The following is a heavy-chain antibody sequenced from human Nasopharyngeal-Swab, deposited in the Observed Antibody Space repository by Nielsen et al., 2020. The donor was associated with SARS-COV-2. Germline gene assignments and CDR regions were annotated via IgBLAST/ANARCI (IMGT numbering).Heavy chain of an antibody. CDR2: IYHSGST. J-gene: IGHJ5*02. V-gene: IGHV4-39*07. D-gene: IGHD3-22*01. Sequence: SETLSLTCTVSGGSISSSSYYWGWIRQPPGKGLEWIGEIYHSGSTNYNPSLKSRVTISVDKSKNQFSLKLSSVTAADTAVYYCARDFRTYYYDSSGYYYPVNWFDPWGQGTLVTVSS. CDR1: GGSISSSSYY. CDR3: ARDFRTYYYDSSGYYYPVNWFDP.